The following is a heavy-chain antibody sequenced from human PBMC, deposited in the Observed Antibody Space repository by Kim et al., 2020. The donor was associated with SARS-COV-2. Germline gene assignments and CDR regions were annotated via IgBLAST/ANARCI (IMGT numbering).Heavy chain of an antibody. CDR2: INTDTGTP. J-gene: IGHJ5*02. CDR3: ARVYSSRGDWLDP. CDR1: GYTFTNYA. Sequence: ASVKLSCQTSGYTFTNYAINWVRQAPGQGLEWMGWINTDTGTPTYAQGFTGRYVFSLDTSVSTAYLQINRLKAEDTAIYYCARVYSSRGDWLDPWCQGTLVT. V-gene: IGHV7-4-1*02. D-gene: IGHD6-19*01.